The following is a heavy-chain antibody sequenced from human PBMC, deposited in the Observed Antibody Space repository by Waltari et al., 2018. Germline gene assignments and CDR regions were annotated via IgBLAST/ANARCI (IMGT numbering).Heavy chain of an antibody. V-gene: IGHV3-74*01. CDR1: GFTVISYW. CDR3: AREIAVTGQYYFDY. CDR2: INRDGSTT. J-gene: IGHJ4*02. D-gene: IGHD6-13*01. Sequence: EVQLVESGGDSVQPGGSLRLSCAVSGFTVISYWLHWVRQDPGKGLVWVSRINRDGSTTTYADSVKGRFTISRDNAKNTLYLQMNSLRAEDTAVYYCAREIAVTGQYYFDYWGQGTLVTVSS.